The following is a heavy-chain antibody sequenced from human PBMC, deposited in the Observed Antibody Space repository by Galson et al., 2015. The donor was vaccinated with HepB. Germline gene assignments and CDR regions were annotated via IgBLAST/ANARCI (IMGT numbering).Heavy chain of an antibody. Sequence: SVKVSCKASGFTFTSSAVQWVRQARGQRLEWIGWIVVGSGNTNYAQKFQERVTITRDMSTSTAYMELSSLRSEDTAVYYCAAPGVVVPAATTYYYGMDVWGQGTTVTVSS. CDR2: IVVGSGNT. CDR1: GFTFTSSA. J-gene: IGHJ6*02. V-gene: IGHV1-58*01. D-gene: IGHD2-2*01. CDR3: AAPGVVVPAATTYYYGMDV.